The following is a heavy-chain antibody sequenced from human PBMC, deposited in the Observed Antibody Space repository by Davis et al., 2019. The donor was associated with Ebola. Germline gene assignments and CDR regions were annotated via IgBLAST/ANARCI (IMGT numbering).Heavy chain of an antibody. CDR2: ISWNSGSI. Sequence: GGSLRLSCAASGFTFSDYYMSWVRQAPGKGLEWVSGISWNSGSIGYADSVKGRFTISRDNAKNSLYLQMNSLRAEDTALYYCAKVGSGWYVGGDYFDYWGQGTLVTVSS. CDR1: GFTFSDYY. V-gene: IGHV3-9*01. J-gene: IGHJ4*02. D-gene: IGHD6-19*01. CDR3: AKVGSGWYVGGDYFDY.